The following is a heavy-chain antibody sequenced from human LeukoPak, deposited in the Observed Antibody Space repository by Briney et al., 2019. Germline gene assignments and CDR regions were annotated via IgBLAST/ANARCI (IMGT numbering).Heavy chain of an antibody. D-gene: IGHD1-26*01. CDR2: IYVGGTT. V-gene: IGHV3-66*02. CDR1: GFNVSGNY. CDR3: ARRVGSYLYYYYVDV. Sequence: TGGSLRLSCAASGFNVSGNYMSWVRQAPGRGLEWVSLIYVGGTTNYADSVKGRFTISRDNSKNTLYLQMNSLRAEDTAVYYCARRVGSYLYYYYVDVWGKGTTVTVSS. J-gene: IGHJ6*03.